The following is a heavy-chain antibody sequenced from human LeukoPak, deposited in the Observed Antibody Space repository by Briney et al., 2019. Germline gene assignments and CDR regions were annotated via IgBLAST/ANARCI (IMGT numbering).Heavy chain of an antibody. CDR2: ISSSGSTI. J-gene: IGHJ3*02. V-gene: IGHV3-48*03. CDR3: AREIRDRERVVGATPPAFDI. CDR1: GFTFSSYE. Sequence: PGGSLRLSCAASGFTFSSYEMNWVRQAPGKGLEWVSYISSSGSTIYYADTVKGRFTIYRDNAKNSLYLQMTSLRAEDTAVYYSAREIRDRERVVGATPPAFDIWGQGTMVTVSS. D-gene: IGHD1-26*01.